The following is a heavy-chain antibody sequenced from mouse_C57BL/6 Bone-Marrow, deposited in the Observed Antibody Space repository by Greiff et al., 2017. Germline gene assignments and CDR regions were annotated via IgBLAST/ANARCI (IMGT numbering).Heavy chain of an antibody. D-gene: IGHD2-3*01. J-gene: IGHJ3*01. CDR3: ARYDGYCAWFAY. CDR1: GYTFTSYN. CDR2: IYPGNGDT. V-gene: IGHV1-12*01. Sequence: SGAELVRPGASVKMSCKASGYTFTSYNMHWVKQTPRQGLEWIGAIYPGNGDTSYNQKFKGKATMTVDNSSSTDYMQLSSLTSEDSTVYFCARYDGYCAWFAYWGQGTLVTVTA.